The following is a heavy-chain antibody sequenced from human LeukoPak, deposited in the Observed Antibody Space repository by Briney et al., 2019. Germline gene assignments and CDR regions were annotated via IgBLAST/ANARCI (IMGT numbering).Heavy chain of an antibody. Sequence: PGGSLRLSCAASGFTVSSNYMSWVRQAPGEGLEWVSVIYSGGNTYYADSVKGRFTISRDNSKNTMYLQMNSLRAEDTAVYFCARELCSSGVCYTAFDYWGQGTLVTVSS. CDR1: GFTVSSNY. J-gene: IGHJ4*02. D-gene: IGHD2-8*01. CDR3: ARELCSSGVCYTAFDY. CDR2: IYSGGNT. V-gene: IGHV3-66*01.